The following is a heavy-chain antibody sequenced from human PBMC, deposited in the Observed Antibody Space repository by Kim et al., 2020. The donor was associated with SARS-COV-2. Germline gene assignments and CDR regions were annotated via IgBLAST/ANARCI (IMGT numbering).Heavy chain of an antibody. V-gene: IGHV3-48*02. CDR2: ISRSSNTI. J-gene: IGHJ4*02. CDR1: EFNFSNSG. D-gene: IGHD3-10*01. Sequence: GGSLRLSCAPSEFNFSNSGMSWVRQAPGKGLECISYISRSSNTIYYADSVKGRFTISRDNAKNSLYLQMNSLRNDDTAVYYCARGYASGTSYFWDQGTLVTVSS. CDR3: ARGYASGTSYF.